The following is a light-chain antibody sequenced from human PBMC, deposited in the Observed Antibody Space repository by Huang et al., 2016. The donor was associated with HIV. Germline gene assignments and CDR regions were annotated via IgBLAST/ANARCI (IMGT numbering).Light chain of an antibody. Sequence: IVLTQSPGTLSLSPGERATLSCRASQSVSSSFLAWDQQKPGQAPRRLIQSTSSRVPGIPERFRGSGSGTAFTLTINRLESEDFAVYYCQHYGTSSWTFGQGTKMEVK. CDR1: QSVSSSF. V-gene: IGKV3-20*01. CDR2: STS. CDR3: QHYGTSSWT. J-gene: IGKJ1*01.